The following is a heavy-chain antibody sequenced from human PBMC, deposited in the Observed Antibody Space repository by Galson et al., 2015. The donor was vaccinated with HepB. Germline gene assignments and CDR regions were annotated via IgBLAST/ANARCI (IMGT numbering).Heavy chain of an antibody. CDR1: GYTFTNYG. CDR3: ARDVTMIVDDTFDI. J-gene: IGHJ3*02. CDR2: ISTYIGNT. Sequence: SVKVSCKASGYTFTNYGISWVRQAPGQGLEWMGWISTYIGNTNYAQKLQGRVTMTTDTSTSTAYMELRSLRSDDTAAYYCARDVTMIVDDTFDIWGQGTMVTVSS. D-gene: IGHD3-22*01. V-gene: IGHV1-18*01.